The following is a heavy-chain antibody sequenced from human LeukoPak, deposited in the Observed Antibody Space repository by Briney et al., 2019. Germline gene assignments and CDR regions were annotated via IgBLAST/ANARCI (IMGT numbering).Heavy chain of an antibody. V-gene: IGHV4-39*01. CDR2: MFYSGIT. Sequence: SETLSPTCSVSGGSISSSDYYWGWIRQPPGKGLEWIGTMFYSGITYYSPSLKSRVTISVDTSKNQFSLKLSSVTAADTAVYFCARHGSSGVVITNFDYWGQGTLVTVSS. J-gene: IGHJ4*02. CDR1: GGSISSSDYY. CDR3: ARHGSSGVVITNFDY. D-gene: IGHD3-3*01.